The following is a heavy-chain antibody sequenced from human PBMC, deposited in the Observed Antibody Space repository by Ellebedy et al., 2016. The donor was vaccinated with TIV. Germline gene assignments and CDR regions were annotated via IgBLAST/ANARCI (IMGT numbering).Heavy chain of an antibody. D-gene: IGHD2-2*01. V-gene: IGHV4-34*01. CDR2: INDSGSA. CDR1: GASFSGYY. CDR3: ARGVGVVVPAPRRAAYHYYYMDV. Sequence: SETLSLXXAVYGASFSGYYWTWIRQPPGKGLTWIGKINDSGSADYNPSLKSRVTISVDTSKNQFSLRLTSVTAADTAVYSCARGVGVVVPAPRRAAYHYYYMDVWGKGTTVTVSS. J-gene: IGHJ6*03.